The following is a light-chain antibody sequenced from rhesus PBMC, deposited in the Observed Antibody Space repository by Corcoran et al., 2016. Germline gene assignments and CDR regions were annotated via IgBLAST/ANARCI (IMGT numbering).Light chain of an antibody. Sequence: EIVMTQSPGTLSLSPGERATLSCRASQSVTTKLAWYHQKPGQAPNLLIYGASNRATGNPDRFRGSGSGTDFMLTISSLEPEDVGVYYCQQDYIWPLTFGGGTKVELK. CDR3: QQDYIWPLT. CDR2: GAS. V-gene: IGKV3-35*01. CDR1: QSVTTK. J-gene: IGKJ4*01.